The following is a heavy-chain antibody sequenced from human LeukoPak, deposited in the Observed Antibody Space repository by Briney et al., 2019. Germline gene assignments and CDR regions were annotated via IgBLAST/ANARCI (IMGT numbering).Heavy chain of an antibody. CDR1: GGSFSGYY. CDR3: ARGPYDFWSGYHYYYYGMDV. D-gene: IGHD3-3*01. V-gene: IGHV4-34*01. J-gene: IGHJ6*02. CDR2: INHSGRT. Sequence: SETLSLTCAVYGGSFSGYYWSWIRQPPGKGMEWVGEINHSGRTNYNPSLKSRVTISVDTSKNQFSLKLSSVAAADTAVYYCARGPYDFWSGYHYYYYGMDVWGQGTTVTVSS.